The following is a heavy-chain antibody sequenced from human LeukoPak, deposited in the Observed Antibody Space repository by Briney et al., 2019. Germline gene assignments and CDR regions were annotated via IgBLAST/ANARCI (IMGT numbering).Heavy chain of an antibody. J-gene: IGHJ4*02. CDR2: ISNNGVNR. Sequence: GRSLRLSCAASGFTFNSYALNWVRQAPSKGREWVSGISNNGVNRNYADSVTGRFTTSRDNSKNTLYLQMNSLRAEDTAVYYCAKGEFGRGWPNWGQGTLVTVSS. D-gene: IGHD6-19*01. CDR3: AKGEFGRGWPN. CDR1: GFTFNSYA. V-gene: IGHV3-23*01.